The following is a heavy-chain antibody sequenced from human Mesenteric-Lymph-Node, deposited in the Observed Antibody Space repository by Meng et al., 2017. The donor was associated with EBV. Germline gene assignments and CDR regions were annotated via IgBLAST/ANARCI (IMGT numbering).Heavy chain of an antibody. Sequence: LELEESGPGLVKPSATLSLTCSVSGGSLRSSSYYWAWIRQPPGKGLEWIGTIYYSGNTFYNPSLESRITISVDTSTNQFSLNLRSVSAPDTAVYYCARLYDNYVDYWGRGSLGHRLL. CDR3: ARLYDNYVDY. J-gene: IGHJ4*02. D-gene: IGHD3-9*01. CDR1: GGSLRSSSYY. V-gene: IGHV4-39*01. CDR2: IYYSGNT.